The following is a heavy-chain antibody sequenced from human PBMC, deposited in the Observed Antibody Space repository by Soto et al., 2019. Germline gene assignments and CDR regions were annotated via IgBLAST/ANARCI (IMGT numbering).Heavy chain of an antibody. CDR3: AKARIAVAGTEVDY. CDR2: ISGSGGST. CDR1: GFTFSSYA. V-gene: IGHV3-23*01. D-gene: IGHD6-19*01. J-gene: IGHJ4*02. Sequence: HPGGSLRLSCAASGFTFSSYAMSWVRQAPGKGLEWVSAISGSGGSTYYADSVKGRFTISRDNSKNTLYLQMNSLRAEDTAVYYCAKARIAVAGTEVDYWGQGTLVTVSS.